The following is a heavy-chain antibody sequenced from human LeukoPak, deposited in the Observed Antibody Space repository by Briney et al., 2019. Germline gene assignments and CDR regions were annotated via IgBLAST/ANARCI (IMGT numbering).Heavy chain of an antibody. V-gene: IGHV4-59*01. J-gene: IGHJ6*03. Sequence: SQTLSLTCTVSGDYIRIYYWSWIRQAPGKGLEWIGYSYYSGSTKYNPSLKSRVTISVDTSKNHFSLKLSSVTAADTAVYYCARVKIKGGITIFKEYHYMDVWGKGTTVTVSS. CDR1: GDYIRIYY. CDR3: ARVKIKGGITIFKEYHYMDV. CDR2: SYYSGST. D-gene: IGHD3-3*01.